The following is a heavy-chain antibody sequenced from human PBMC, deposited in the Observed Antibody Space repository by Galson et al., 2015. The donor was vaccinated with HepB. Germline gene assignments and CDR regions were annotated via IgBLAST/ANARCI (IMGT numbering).Heavy chain of an antibody. J-gene: IGHJ5*02. V-gene: IGHV3-23*01. Sequence: SLRLSCAASGFSFDSYAMSWLRQAPGKGLEWVSAISGSAGRTYYADSVKGRFTISRDNSKNTVYLQMNSLRAEDAAVYYCAKDPSGGSGTYVQNFFHPWGQGTQVIVSS. CDR3: AKDPSGGSGTYVQNFFHP. CDR2: ISGSAGRT. D-gene: IGHD3-10*01. CDR1: GFSFDSYA.